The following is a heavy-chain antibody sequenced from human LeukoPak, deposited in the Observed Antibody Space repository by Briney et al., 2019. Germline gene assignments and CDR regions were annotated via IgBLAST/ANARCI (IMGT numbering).Heavy chain of an antibody. CDR1: GFSIRSSW. CDR2: IKNKANSYIT. D-gene: IGHD1-26*01. J-gene: IGHJ6*04. CDR3: APIRGTLGY. Sequence: GGSLRLSCAVSGFSIRSSWMSWVRQTPGKGLEWVGRIKNKANSYITQYAASMEGRFTISRDDSKNSLYLQMSSLKTEDTAMYYCAPIRGTLGYWGKGTTVTVSS. V-gene: IGHV3-72*01.